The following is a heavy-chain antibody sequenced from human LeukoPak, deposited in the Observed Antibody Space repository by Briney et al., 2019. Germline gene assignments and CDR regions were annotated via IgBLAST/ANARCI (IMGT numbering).Heavy chain of an antibody. Sequence: SETLSLTCTVSGGSISSYYWSWIRQPPGKGLEWIGYIYYSGSTNYNPSLKSRVTISVDTSKNQFSLKLSSVTAADTAVYYCAREVVRYYYDSSGHTSYYYYYGMDVWGQGTTVTVSS. CDR3: AREVVRYYYDSSGHTSYYYYYGMDV. V-gene: IGHV4-59*12. D-gene: IGHD3-22*01. J-gene: IGHJ6*02. CDR1: GGSISSYY. CDR2: IYYSGST.